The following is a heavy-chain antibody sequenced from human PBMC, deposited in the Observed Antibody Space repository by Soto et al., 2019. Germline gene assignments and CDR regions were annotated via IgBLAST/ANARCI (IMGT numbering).Heavy chain of an antibody. CDR1: GFPLSALGLG. J-gene: IGHJ4*02. CDR3: AHSPWGSAPDY. Sequence: QITLKESGPTLVKPPETLTLTCTFSGFPLSALGLGVGWIRQPPGKPLEWLAVIYWNDDKRYSPSLKSRLTITKDTSKNQVVLTMTNTDPVDTAKYYCAHSPWGSAPDYWGQGTLVTVSS. CDR2: IYWNDDK. D-gene: IGHD3-16*01. V-gene: IGHV2-5*01.